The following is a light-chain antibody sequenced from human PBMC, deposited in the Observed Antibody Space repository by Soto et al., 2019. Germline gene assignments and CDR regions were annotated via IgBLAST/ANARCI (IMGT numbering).Light chain of an antibody. CDR3: QQLSRYPLT. Sequence: DIPLTQSPSVLSASVGDTVTITCRASQALSNYLAWYQQKPGKPPDLLIYSASTLQSGVPSRFSGSGSETEFSLTIRALQPEDFATYYCQQLSRYPLTFGGGTKVDIK. V-gene: IGKV1-9*01. J-gene: IGKJ4*01. CDR2: SAS. CDR1: QALSNY.